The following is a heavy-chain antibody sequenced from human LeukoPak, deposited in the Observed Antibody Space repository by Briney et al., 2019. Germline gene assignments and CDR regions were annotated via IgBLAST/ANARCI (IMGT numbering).Heavy chain of an antibody. J-gene: IGHJ3*02. Sequence: GESLKISCKGSGYSFTRDWIGWVRQMPGKGLEWMGIIYPGDSDTRYSPSSQGQVTISADKSISTAYLQWSSLKASDTAMYYCARVPGLGADAFDIWGQGTMVTVSS. CDR3: ARVPGLGADAFDI. D-gene: IGHD3-10*01. CDR2: IYPGDSDT. CDR1: GYSFTRDW. V-gene: IGHV5-51*01.